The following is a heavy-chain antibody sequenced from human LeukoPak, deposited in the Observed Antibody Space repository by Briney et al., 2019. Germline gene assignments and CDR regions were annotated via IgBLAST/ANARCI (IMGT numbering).Heavy chain of an antibody. Sequence: GGSLRLSCAAPGFTFNDYGMSWVRQGPGKGLEWVSGINWNGGTTGYADSVRGRFTISRDNAKNSLYLQMNSLRAEDTALYYCARDKHYYDSSNYVWGQGTLVTVSS. CDR2: INWNGGTT. CDR3: ARDKHYYDSSNYV. V-gene: IGHV3-20*04. CDR1: GFTFNDYG. D-gene: IGHD3-22*01. J-gene: IGHJ4*02.